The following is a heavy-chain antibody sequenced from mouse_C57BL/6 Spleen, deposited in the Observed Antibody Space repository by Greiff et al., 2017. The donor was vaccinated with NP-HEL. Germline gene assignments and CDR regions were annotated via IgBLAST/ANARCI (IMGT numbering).Heavy chain of an antibody. CDR3: ASYDHDRGSWYFDV. CDR2: IYPRDGST. J-gene: IGHJ1*03. CDR1: GYTFTSYD. D-gene: IGHD2-4*01. Sequence: QVQLKESGPELVKPGASVKLSCKASGYTFTSYDINWVKQRPGQGLEWIGWIYPRDGSTKYNEKFKGKATLTVDTSSSTAYMELHSLTSEDSAVYFCASYDHDRGSWYFDVWGTGTTVTVSS. V-gene: IGHV1-85*01.